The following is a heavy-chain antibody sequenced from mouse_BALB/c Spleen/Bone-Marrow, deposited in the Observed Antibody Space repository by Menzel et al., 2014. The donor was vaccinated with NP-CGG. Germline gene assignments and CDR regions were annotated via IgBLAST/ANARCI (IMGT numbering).Heavy chain of an antibody. CDR1: GFTFSSYT. V-gene: IGHV5-6-4*01. D-gene: IGHD2-3*01. Sequence: DVMLVESGGGLVKPGGSLELSCAASGFTFSSYTMSWVRQTPEKRLEWVATITSVGVYTYYPDSVKGRFTISRDNAKNTLYLQMSSLKSEDTAMYYCTRDLYDGYSYYAMDYWGQGTSVTVSS. CDR2: ITSVGVYT. J-gene: IGHJ4*01. CDR3: TRDLYDGYSYYAMDY.